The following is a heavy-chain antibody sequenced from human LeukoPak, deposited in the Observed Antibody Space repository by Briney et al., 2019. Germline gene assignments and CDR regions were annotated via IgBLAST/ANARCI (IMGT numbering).Heavy chain of an antibody. CDR3: ARDHSSASYTYYYYYMDV. V-gene: IGHV4-34*01. Sequence: SETLSLTCAVYGGSFSGYYWSWIRQPPGKGLEWIGEINHSGSTNYNPSLKSRVTMSIDTSKNQFSPKLTSATAADTAVYYCARDHSSASYTYYYYYMDVWGKGTTVTVSS. J-gene: IGHJ6*03. CDR1: GGSFSGYY. CDR2: INHSGST. D-gene: IGHD1-26*01.